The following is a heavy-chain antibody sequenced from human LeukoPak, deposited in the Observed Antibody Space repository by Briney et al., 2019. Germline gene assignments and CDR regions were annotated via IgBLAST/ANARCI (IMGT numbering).Heavy chain of an antibody. V-gene: IGHV1-2*02. D-gene: IGHD3-22*01. CDR1: GYTFTGYY. CDR2: INPNSGGT. J-gene: IGHJ4*02. CDR3: ARVNYYDSSGYYPLPPLGY. Sequence: ASVKVSCKASGYTFTGYYMHWVRQAPGQGLEWMGWINPNSGGTNCAQKFQGRVTMTRDTSISTAYMELSRLRSDDTAVYYCARVNYYDSSGYYPLPPLGYWGQGTLVTVSS.